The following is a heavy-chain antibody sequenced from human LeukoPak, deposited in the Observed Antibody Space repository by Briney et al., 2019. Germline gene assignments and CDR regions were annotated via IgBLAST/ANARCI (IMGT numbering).Heavy chain of an antibody. D-gene: IGHD2-2*01. V-gene: IGHV5-51*01. Sequence: GESLKISCKGSGYSFTSYWIGWVRQMPGKGLEWMGIIYPGDSDTRYSPSFQGQVTISTDKSISTAYLQWSSLKASDTAMYYCARVVWDRSPSCSYFDHGGQGTLVTVPS. CDR2: IYPGDSDT. CDR3: ARVVWDRSPSCSYFDH. CDR1: GYSFTSYW. J-gene: IGHJ4*02.